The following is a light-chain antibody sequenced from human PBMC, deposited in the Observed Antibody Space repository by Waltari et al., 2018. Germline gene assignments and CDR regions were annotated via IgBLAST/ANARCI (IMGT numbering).Light chain of an antibody. CDR2: ERS. Sequence: QSALTQPASVSGSPGQSITISCPGSSREVRIYSLVPRYQPPPGKAPKPMIYERSKRPSGVSNRFSGSKSGNTASLTISGLQAEDEADYYCCSYAGGTSYVFGTGTKVTVL. V-gene: IGLV2-23*01. CDR3: CSYAGGTSYV. J-gene: IGLJ1*01. CDR1: SREVRIYSL.